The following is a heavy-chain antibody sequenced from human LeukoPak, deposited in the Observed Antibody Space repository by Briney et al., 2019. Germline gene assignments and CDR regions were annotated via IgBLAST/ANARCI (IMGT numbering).Heavy chain of an antibody. CDR3: ARALAARPSWYFDL. CDR1: GGTFSSYA. V-gene: IGHV1-69*13. CDR2: IIPIFGTA. J-gene: IGHJ2*01. D-gene: IGHD6-6*01. Sequence: ASVKVSCKASGGTFSSYAISWVRQAPGQGLEWMGGIIPIFGTANYAQKFQGRVTITADESTSTAYMELSSLRSEDTAVYYCARALAARPSWYFDLWGRGTLVTVSS.